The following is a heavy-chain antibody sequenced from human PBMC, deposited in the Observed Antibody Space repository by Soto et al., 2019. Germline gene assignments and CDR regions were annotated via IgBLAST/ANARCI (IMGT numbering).Heavy chain of an antibody. CDR3: AREVGYGDFSAALLD. V-gene: IGHV1-69*01. Sequence: VQLMQSGAEVKKPGSSVKVSCKASGGTFSSHSINWVRQAPGQGLEWMGGIITLFGTSNYAQNFQGRVTITADPSTSTAYMELNSLTSADTAVYYCAREVGYGDFSAALLDWGQGTLVTVSS. CDR2: IITLFGTS. J-gene: IGHJ4*02. CDR1: GGTFSSHS. D-gene: IGHD2-21*02.